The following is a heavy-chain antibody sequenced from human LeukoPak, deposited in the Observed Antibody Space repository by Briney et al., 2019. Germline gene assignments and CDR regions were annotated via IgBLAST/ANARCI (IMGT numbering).Heavy chain of an antibody. CDR3: AREVKSSADVRWFDP. CDR1: GGSFSGYY. D-gene: IGHD3-22*01. CDR2: ISHSGST. J-gene: IGHJ5*02. V-gene: IGHV4-34*01. Sequence: SETLSLTCAVYGGSFSGYYWSWIRQPPGKGLEWIGEISHSGSTNYNPSLKSRVTISVDTSKNQFSLKLSSVTAADTAVYYCAREVKSSADVRWFDPWGQGTLVTVSS.